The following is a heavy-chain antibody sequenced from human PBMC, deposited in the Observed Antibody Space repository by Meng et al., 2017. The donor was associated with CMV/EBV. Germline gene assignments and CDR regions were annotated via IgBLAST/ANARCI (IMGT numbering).Heavy chain of an antibody. CDR1: GFTVRNNY. V-gene: IGHV3-53*01. D-gene: IGHD6-19*01. Sequence: GESLKISCEASGFTVRNNYMSWVRQAPGKGLEWVSVIYSGGTIYYADSVKGRFSISRDNAKNSLYLQMNSLRAEDTAVYYCAKCIAVAGNSDYWGQGTLVTVSS. CDR2: IYSGGTI. CDR3: AKCIAVAGNSDY. J-gene: IGHJ4*02.